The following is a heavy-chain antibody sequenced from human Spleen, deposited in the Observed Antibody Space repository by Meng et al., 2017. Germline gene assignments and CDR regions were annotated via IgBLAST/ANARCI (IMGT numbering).Heavy chain of an antibody. CDR2: IYNNGAT. V-gene: IGHV3-66*01. CDR1: GFTVSSNY. D-gene: IGHD6-19*01. Sequence: EVQMVESGGGLFQPGGSRRVSCVASGFTVSSNYMNWVRQAPGKGLEWVSVIYNNGATYYADSVKGRFTLSRDTSKNTLYLQMNSLRAEDTAVYFCARELNGWAFHYWGQGTLVTVSS. CDR3: ARELNGWAFHY. J-gene: IGHJ4*02.